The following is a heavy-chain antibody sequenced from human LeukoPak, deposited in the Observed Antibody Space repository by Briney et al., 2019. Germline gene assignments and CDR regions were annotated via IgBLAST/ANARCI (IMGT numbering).Heavy chain of an antibody. CDR2: INPNSGGT. J-gene: IGHJ4*02. Sequence: AAVHVSFKSSGYTFTSYRISWVRQAPGQGLDWMGWINPNSGGTNYAQKFQGRVTMTRDTSISTAYMELSRLRSDDTAVYYCARDGAVAGSSVGLSYWGQGTLVTVSS. V-gene: IGHV1-2*02. CDR1: GYTFTSYR. D-gene: IGHD6-19*01. CDR3: ARDGAVAGSSVGLSY.